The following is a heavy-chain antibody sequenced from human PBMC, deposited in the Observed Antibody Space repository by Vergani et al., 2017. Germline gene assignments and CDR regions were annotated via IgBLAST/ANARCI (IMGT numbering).Heavy chain of an antibody. CDR1: GGSISSYY. J-gene: IGHJ6*03. CDR2: IYTSGST. V-gene: IGHV4-4*07. CDR3: ARVKRPGIAVDGTSYYYYYMDV. D-gene: IGHD6-19*01. Sequence: QVQLQESGPGLVKPSETLSLTCTVSGGSISSYYWSWIRQPAGKGLEWSGRIYTSGSTNYNPSLKSRVTMSVDTSKNQFSLKLSSVTAADTAVYYCARVKRPGIAVDGTSYYYYYMDVWGKGTTVTVSS.